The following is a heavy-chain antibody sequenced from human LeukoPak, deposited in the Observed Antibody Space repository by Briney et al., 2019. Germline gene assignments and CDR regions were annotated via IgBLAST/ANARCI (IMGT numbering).Heavy chain of an antibody. Sequence: SQTLSLTCAISGDSVSSNSAAWNWIRQSPSRGLEWLGRTYYRSKWYNDYAVSVKSRITINPDTSKNQFSLQLNSVTPEDTAVYYCAREAFETGYYYGSGSYYNGLGYMDVWGKGTTVTISS. CDR2: TYYRSKWYN. D-gene: IGHD3-10*01. CDR1: GDSVSSNSAA. J-gene: IGHJ6*03. CDR3: AREAFETGYYYGSGSYYNGLGYMDV. V-gene: IGHV6-1*01.